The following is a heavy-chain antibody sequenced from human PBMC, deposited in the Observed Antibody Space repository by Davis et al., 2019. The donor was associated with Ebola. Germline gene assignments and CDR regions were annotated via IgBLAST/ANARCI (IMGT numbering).Heavy chain of an antibody. J-gene: IGHJ4*02. Sequence: GESLKISCAASGFTFSSYAMSWVRQAPGKGLEWVSAISGSGGSTYYADSVKGRFTISRDNSKNTLYLQMNSLRAEDTAVYYCATTRDFRVSFDYWGQGTLVTVSS. CDR1: GFTFSSYA. V-gene: IGHV3-23*01. CDR3: ATTRDFRVSFDY. CDR2: ISGSGGST. D-gene: IGHD3/OR15-3a*01.